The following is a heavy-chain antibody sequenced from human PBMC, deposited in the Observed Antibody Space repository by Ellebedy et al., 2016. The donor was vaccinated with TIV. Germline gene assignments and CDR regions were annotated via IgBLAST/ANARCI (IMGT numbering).Heavy chain of an antibody. Sequence: GESLKISXAASGFTFSSYAMHWVRQAPGKGLEWVAVISYDGSNKYYADSVKGRFTISRDNSKNTLYLQMNSLRAEDTAVYYCARDDVDIVVVPAASSYWYFDLWGRGTLVTVSS. V-gene: IGHV3-30-3*01. CDR2: ISYDGSNK. CDR3: ARDDVDIVVVPAASSYWYFDL. CDR1: GFTFSSYA. D-gene: IGHD2-2*03. J-gene: IGHJ2*01.